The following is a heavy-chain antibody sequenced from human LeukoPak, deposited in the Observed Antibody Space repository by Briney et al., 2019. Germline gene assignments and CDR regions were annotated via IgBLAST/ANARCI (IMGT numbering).Heavy chain of an antibody. V-gene: IGHV1-69*05. CDR3: ATLDYYDTKNDY. J-gene: IGHJ4*02. CDR2: IIPIFGTA. Sequence: SVKVSCKASGGTFSSYAISWVRQAPGQGHEWMGRIIPIFGTANYAQKFQGRVTITTDKSTSTAYMELSSLRSEDTAVYYCATLDYYDTKNDYWGQGTLVTVSS. CDR1: GGTFSSYA. D-gene: IGHD3-22*01.